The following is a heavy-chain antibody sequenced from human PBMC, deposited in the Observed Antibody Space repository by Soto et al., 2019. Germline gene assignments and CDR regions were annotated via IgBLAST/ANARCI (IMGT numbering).Heavy chain of an antibody. CDR2: IWYDGGNK. D-gene: IGHD1-7*01. CDR1: GFTFSSSG. J-gene: IGHJ4*02. Sequence: QVQLVESGGGVVQPGRSLRLSCVASGFTFSSSGMHWVRQAPGKGLQWVAVIWYDGGNKYNVDSVKGRFTISRDNSKNTMYLQMNCLRAEDSAVYYCARGNWKYGYFDYWGQGTLVTVSS. CDR3: ARGNWKYGYFDY. V-gene: IGHV3-33*01.